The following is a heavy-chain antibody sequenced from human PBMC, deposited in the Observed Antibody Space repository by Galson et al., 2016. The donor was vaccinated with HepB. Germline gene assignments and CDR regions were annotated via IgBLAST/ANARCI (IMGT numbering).Heavy chain of an antibody. V-gene: IGHV1-69*13. CDR3: ARERTKRWLQEGYDAFDI. CDR1: GGTFSTFT. D-gene: IGHD5-24*01. J-gene: IGHJ3*02. CDR2: IIPILGTP. Sequence: SVKVSCKASGGTFSTFTISWVRQAPGQGLEWMGGIIPILGTPNYAQRFQGRLTITADESTSTAYMELSSLRSDDTAVYYCARERTKRWLQEGYDAFDIWGQGTMVTVSS.